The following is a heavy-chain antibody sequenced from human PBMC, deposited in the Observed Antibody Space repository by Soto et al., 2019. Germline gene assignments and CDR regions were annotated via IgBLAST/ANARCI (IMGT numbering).Heavy chain of an antibody. CDR2: ISGYNGNT. V-gene: IGHV1-18*01. Sequence: QVQLVQSRGEVKKPGASVKVSCKTSGYSFTTYGFSWVRQAPGQGLEWMGWISGYNGNTNYAQKLKGRLTMTTDTSTSTADMELRSLTSDDTAVYYCAREGPAPYYYYGMDVWGQGSTVTVSS. J-gene: IGHJ6*02. CDR3: AREGPAPYYYYGMDV. CDR1: GYSFTTYG.